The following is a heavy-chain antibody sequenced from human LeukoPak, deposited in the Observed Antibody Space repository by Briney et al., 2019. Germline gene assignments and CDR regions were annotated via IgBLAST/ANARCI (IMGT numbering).Heavy chain of an antibody. CDR3: APRGDIEHSYGYGKWFDP. D-gene: IGHD5-18*01. J-gene: IGHJ5*02. Sequence: PSETLSLTCAVYGGSFSGYYWSWIRHPPGTELEWIGEINHSGSTNYNASLKSRVTVSVDSSKNQFSLRLSSVTAADTAVYYCAPRGDIEHSYGYGKWFDPWGQGTRVTVSS. CDR2: INHSGST. CDR1: GGSFSGYY. V-gene: IGHV4-34*01.